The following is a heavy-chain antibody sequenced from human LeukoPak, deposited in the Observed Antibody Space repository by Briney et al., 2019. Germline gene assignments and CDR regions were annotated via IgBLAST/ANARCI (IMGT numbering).Heavy chain of an antibody. J-gene: IGHJ4*02. CDR2: IYYSGST. CDR3: ATLPIAVAPLEDY. Sequence: PSETLSLTCTVSGGSISSYYWSWIRQPPGKGLEWFGYIYYSGSTNYNPSLKSRVTISVDTSKNQFSLKLSSVTAADTAVYYCATLPIAVAPLEDYWGQGTLVTVSS. V-gene: IGHV4-59*12. CDR1: GGSISSYY. D-gene: IGHD6-19*01.